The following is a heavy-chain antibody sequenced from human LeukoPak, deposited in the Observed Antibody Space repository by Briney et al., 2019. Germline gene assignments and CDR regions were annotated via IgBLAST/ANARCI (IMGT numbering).Heavy chain of an antibody. CDR2: INHSGST. J-gene: IGHJ4*02. CDR1: GGSFSGYY. CDR3: AREGGPYRPLDY. Sequence: SETLSLTCAVYGGSFSGYYWSWIRQPPGKGLEWIGEINHSGSTNYNPSLKSRVTISVDTSKNQFSLKLTSVTAADTAVYYCAREGGPYRPLDYSGQGTLVTVAS. V-gene: IGHV4-34*01.